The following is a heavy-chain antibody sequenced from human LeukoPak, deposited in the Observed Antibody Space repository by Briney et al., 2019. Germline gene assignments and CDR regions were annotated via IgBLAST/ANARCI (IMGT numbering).Heavy chain of an antibody. Sequence: GGSLRLSCAASGFTFSSYNMNWVRQAPGKGLEWASYISSSGSTIYYADSVKGRFTISRDNAKTSLYLQMNSLRAEDTAVYYCARDLSGVTGYTYGRGIDYWGQGTLVTVSS. J-gene: IGHJ4*02. CDR2: ISSSGSTI. V-gene: IGHV3-48*04. CDR1: GFTFSSYN. D-gene: IGHD5-18*01. CDR3: ARDLSGVTGYTYGRGIDY.